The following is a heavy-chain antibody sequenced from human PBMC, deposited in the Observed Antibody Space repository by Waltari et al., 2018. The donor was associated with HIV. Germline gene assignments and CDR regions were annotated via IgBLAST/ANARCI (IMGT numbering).Heavy chain of an antibody. V-gene: IGHV4-61*02. J-gene: IGHJ6*02. CDR3: ARVFCSGGSCYGDGRYGMDV. Sequence: QVQLQESGPGLVKPLQTLSLTCTVSGGSISSGSYYWNWIRQPAGKGLEWIGRIYPSGGTTSNPSLTSRVTISVDTSKNQFSLKLSSVTAADTAVYYCARVFCSGGSCYGDGRYGMDVWGQGTTVTVSS. CDR2: IYPSGGT. CDR1: GGSISSGSYY. D-gene: IGHD2-15*01.